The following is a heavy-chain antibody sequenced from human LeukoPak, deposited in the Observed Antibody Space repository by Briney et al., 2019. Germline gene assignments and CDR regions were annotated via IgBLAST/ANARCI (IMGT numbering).Heavy chain of an antibody. Sequence: SETLSLTCTVSGGSISSGGYYWSWIRQHPGTGLEWIGYIYYSGSTYCNPSLKSRVTISVDTSKNQFSLKLSSVTAADTAVYYCARANWFSSGGMDVWGQGTTVTVSS. CDR3: ARANWFSSGGMDV. CDR2: IYYSGST. V-gene: IGHV4-31*03. J-gene: IGHJ6*02. D-gene: IGHD5-18*01. CDR1: GGSISSGGYY.